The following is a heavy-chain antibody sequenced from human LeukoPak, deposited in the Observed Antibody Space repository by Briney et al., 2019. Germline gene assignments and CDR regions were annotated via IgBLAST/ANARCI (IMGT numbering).Heavy chain of an antibody. D-gene: IGHD4-17*01. CDR1: GGSISSYY. Sequence: SETLSLTCTVSGGSISSYYWSWIRQPPGKGLEWIGYIHYSGSTNYNPSLKSRVTISVDTSKNQFSLKVSSVTAADTAVYYCARGQGTVTTHWGQGTLVTVSS. CDR2: IHYSGST. CDR3: ARGQGTVTTH. J-gene: IGHJ4*02. V-gene: IGHV4-59*08.